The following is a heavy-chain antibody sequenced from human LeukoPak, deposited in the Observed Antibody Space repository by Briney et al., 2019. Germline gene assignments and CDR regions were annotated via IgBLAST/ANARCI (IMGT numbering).Heavy chain of an antibody. CDR3: ASRPWYRRRYYFDF. Sequence: VGSVKVSCKASGYTFTGYYMHWVRQAPGQGREWMGWINRNRGGTNYARKCQGRVTMTRGTSIRTALTALSRPRSEDTGVYYCASRPWYRRRYYFDFWGQGTLLTVPS. CDR1: GYTFTGYY. V-gene: IGHV1-2*02. J-gene: IGHJ4*02. D-gene: IGHD6-13*01. CDR2: INRNRGGT.